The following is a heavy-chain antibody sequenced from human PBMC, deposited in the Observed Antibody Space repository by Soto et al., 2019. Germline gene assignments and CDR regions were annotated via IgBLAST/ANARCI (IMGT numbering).Heavy chain of an antibody. Sequence: ASVKVSCKASGYTFTSYAMHWVRQAPGQRLEWMGWINAGNGHTKYSQKFQGRVTITRDTSESTAYMELSSLRSEDTAVYYCARDLPVWLGELSSNWFDPWGQGTMVTVSS. CDR1: GYTFTSYA. D-gene: IGHD3-10*01. V-gene: IGHV1-3*01. CDR3: ARDLPVWLGELSSNWFDP. CDR2: INAGNGHT. J-gene: IGHJ5*02.